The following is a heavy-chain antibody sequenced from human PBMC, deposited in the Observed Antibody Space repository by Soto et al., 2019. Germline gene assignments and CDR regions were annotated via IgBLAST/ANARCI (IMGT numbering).Heavy chain of an antibody. D-gene: IGHD2-15*01. Sequence: QVQLQESGPGLVKPSQTLSLTCTVSGGSISSGGYYWSWIRQHPGKGLEWIGYIYYSGSTYYNPSLKSRVTISVDTSKNQFSLKLSSVTAADTAVYYCARGGGGYCSGGSCYGESGRFDPWGQGTLVTVSS. CDR3: ARGGGGYCSGGSCYGESGRFDP. CDR1: GGSISSGGYY. J-gene: IGHJ5*02. V-gene: IGHV4-31*03. CDR2: IYYSGST.